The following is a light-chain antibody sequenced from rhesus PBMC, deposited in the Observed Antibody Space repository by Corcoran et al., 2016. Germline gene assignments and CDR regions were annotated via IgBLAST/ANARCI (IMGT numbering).Light chain of an antibody. J-gene: IGKJ4*01. CDR1: QAINSW. CDR3: HQHNSYPLT. Sequence: DIQMTQSPSSLSASVGDRVTITCQASQAINSWLAWYQQKPGKAPKLLIYSASSLQSGVPSRFSGSGSGTYFTLTLNSLQPDDFATYYCHQHNSYPLTFGGGTKVEIK. V-gene: IGKV1-33*02. CDR2: SAS.